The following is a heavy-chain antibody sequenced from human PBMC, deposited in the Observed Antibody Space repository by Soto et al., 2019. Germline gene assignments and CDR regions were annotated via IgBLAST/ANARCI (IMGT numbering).Heavy chain of an antibody. Sequence: QLQLQESGPGLVKPSETLSLTCTVSGGSISSSSYYWGWIRQPPGKGLEWIGSIYYSGSTYYNPSLKSRVTISVDTSKNQFSLKLSSVTAADTAVYYCARHEKRRAPVDPWGQGTLVTVSS. V-gene: IGHV4-39*01. J-gene: IGHJ5*02. CDR2: IYYSGST. CDR3: ARHEKRRAPVDP. CDR1: GGSISSSSYY.